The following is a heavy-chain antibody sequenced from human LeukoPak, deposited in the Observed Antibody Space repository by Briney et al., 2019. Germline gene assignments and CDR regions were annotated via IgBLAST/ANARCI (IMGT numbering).Heavy chain of an antibody. V-gene: IGHV3-7*03. J-gene: IGHJ4*02. CDR1: GFTFNTYW. CDR2: IKEDGSET. Sequence: GGSLRLSCAASGFTFNTYWMGWVRQAPGKGLEWLGNIKEDGSETYYVDFLKGRITISRDNAKNSLSLQMNSLRVEDTAVYYCARERGWLTSDYWGQGTLVTVSS. CDR3: ARERGWLTSDY. D-gene: IGHD6-19*01.